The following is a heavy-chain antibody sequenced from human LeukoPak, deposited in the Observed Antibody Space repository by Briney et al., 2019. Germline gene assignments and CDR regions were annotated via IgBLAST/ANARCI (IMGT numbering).Heavy chain of an antibody. V-gene: IGHV3-9*01. Sequence: GGSLRLSCAASGFTFDDYAMHWVRQAPGKGLEWVSGISWNSGSVVYADSVKGRFTISRDNAKNSLYLQMNSLRAEDTALYYCAKDISSWTYNWFDPWGQGTLVTVSS. CDR3: AKDISSWTYNWFDP. D-gene: IGHD6-13*01. CDR1: GFTFDDYA. J-gene: IGHJ5*02. CDR2: ISWNSGSV.